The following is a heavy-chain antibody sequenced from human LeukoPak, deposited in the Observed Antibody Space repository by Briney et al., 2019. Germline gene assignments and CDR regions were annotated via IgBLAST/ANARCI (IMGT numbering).Heavy chain of an antibody. Sequence: KPSETLSLTCTVSGGSISSGDYYWSWIRQPPGKGLEWIGYIYYSGSTYYNPSLKSRVTISVDTSKNQFSLKLSSVTAADTALYYCASYNVVVVVAATLRAFDIWGQGTMVTVSS. J-gene: IGHJ3*02. CDR2: IYYSGST. CDR3: ASYNVVVVVAATLRAFDI. CDR1: GGSISSGDYY. D-gene: IGHD2-15*01. V-gene: IGHV4-30-4*08.